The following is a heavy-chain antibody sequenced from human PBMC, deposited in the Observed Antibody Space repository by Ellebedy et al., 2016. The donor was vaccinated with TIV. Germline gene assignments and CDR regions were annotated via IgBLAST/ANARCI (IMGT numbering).Heavy chain of an antibody. CDR3: ARSSGWDRFDY. D-gene: IGHD6-19*01. V-gene: IGHV4-59*01. J-gene: IGHJ4*02. CDR1: GGSISSYY. CDR2: IYYSGST. Sequence: MPGGSLRLSCTVSGGSISSYYWSWIRQPPGKGLEWIGYIYYSGSTNYNPSLKSRVTIAVDTSKKQISRKLSSVTAADTAVYYWARSSGWDRFDYWGQGTLVTVSS.